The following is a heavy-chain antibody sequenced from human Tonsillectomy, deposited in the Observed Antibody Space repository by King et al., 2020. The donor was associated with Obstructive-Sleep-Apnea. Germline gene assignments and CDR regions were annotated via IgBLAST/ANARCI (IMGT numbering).Heavy chain of an antibody. Sequence: VQLVESGGGLVQPGRSLRLSCTASGFTFGDDAMSWFRQAPGKGLAWVGFIRSKAYGGTTEYAASVKGRFTISRDDSKSIAYLQMNSLKIEDTAVYYCTRYYYGSGYYFDYWGQGTLVTVSS. CDR2: IRSKAYGGTT. D-gene: IGHD3-10*01. V-gene: IGHV3-49*03. J-gene: IGHJ4*02. CDR1: GFTFGDDA. CDR3: TRYYYGSGYYFDY.